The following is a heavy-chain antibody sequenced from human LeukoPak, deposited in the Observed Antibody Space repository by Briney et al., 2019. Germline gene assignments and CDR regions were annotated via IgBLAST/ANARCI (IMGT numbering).Heavy chain of an antibody. D-gene: IGHD3-9*01. CDR2: IYYSGST. V-gene: IGHV4-39*01. Sequence: PSETLSLTCTVSGGSISSSSYCWGWIRQPPGKGLEWIGSIYYSGSTYYNPSLKSRVTISVDTSKNQFSLKLSSVTAADTAVYYCARRTSGYFDWLFPFDYWGQGTLVTVSS. CDR3: ARRTSGYFDWLFPFDY. J-gene: IGHJ4*02. CDR1: GGSISSSSYC.